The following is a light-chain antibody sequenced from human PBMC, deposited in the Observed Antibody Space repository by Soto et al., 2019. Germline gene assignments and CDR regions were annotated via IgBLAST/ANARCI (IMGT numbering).Light chain of an antibody. CDR1: QSISSF. Sequence: ETVLTQSPATLSLFPWEIATLSCRASQSISSFLAWYQQKPGRAPRLLIYDASNRATGIPARFSGSGSGTDFTLTISSLEPEDFAVYYCQQRDNWPRTFGHGTKVDIK. J-gene: IGKJ1*01. CDR3: QQRDNWPRT. CDR2: DAS. V-gene: IGKV3-11*01.